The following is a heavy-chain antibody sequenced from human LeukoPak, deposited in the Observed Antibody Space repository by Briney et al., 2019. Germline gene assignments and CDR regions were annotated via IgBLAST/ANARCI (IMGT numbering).Heavy chain of an antibody. CDR2: IYYTGSIT. V-gene: IGHV4-31*03. D-gene: IGHD6-13*01. J-gene: IGHJ5*02. CDR3: ARATGGAAAADFDP. CDR1: GGSISSEGYY. Sequence: SQTLSLTCTVSGGSISSEGYYWSWIRQHPGKGLEWIGFIYYTGSITYYNPSLKSRATISVDTSKNHFSLKLTSVTAADTAVYYCARATGGAAAADFDPWGQGTLVTVSS.